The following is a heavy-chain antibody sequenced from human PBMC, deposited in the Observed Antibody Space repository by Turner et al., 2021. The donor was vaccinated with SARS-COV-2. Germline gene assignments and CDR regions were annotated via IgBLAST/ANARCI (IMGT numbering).Heavy chain of an antibody. J-gene: IGHJ3*02. CDR3: ARGRSSGWFHDAFDI. Sequence: VPLVESGGGLVQPVGSLRLSCAASGFTVSSNYMSWVRQAPGKGLEWVSVIYSGGSTYYADSVKSRFTIIRDNSKNTLYLQMNTLRADGAAVYYCARGRSSGWFHDAFDIWGQGTMVTVSS. CDR2: IYSGGST. D-gene: IGHD6-19*01. V-gene: IGHV3-66*01. CDR1: GFTVSSNY.